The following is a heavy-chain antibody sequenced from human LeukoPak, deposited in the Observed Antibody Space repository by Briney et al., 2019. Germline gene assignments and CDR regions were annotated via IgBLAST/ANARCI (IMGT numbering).Heavy chain of an antibody. D-gene: IGHD3-10*01. CDR1: GYIFSGYY. CDR2: INPNGGGT. Sequence: GASVKVSCKASGYIFSGYYMHWVRQAPGQGLEWMGWINPNGGGTNSAQKFQGRVTMTRDTSISTAYMELSRLRSDDTAVYYCARDVITMVRGVQSYYYMDVWGKGTTVTVSS. J-gene: IGHJ6*03. V-gene: IGHV1-2*02. CDR3: ARDVITMVRGVQSYYYMDV.